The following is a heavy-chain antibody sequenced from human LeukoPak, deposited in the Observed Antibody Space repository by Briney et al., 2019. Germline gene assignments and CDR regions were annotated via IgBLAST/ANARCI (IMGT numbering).Heavy chain of an antibody. CDR1: GDSVSSNSAA. V-gene: IGHV6-1*01. D-gene: IGHD2-15*01. J-gene: IGHJ5*02. Sequence: SQTLSLTCAISGDSVSSNSAAWNWIRQSPLRGLEWLGRTYYRSKWYNDYAVSVKSRITINPDTSKNQFSLQLNSVTPEDTAVYYCARDPVGYCSGGSCWTRGWFDPWGQGTLVTVSS. CDR3: ARDPVGYCSGGSCWTRGWFDP. CDR2: TYYRSKWYN.